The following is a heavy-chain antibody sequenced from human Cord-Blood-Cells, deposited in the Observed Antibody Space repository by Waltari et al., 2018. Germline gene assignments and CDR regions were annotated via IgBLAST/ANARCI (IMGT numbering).Heavy chain of an antibody. J-gene: IGHJ5*02. CDR3: ARDLYYDSSGYHNWFDP. Sequence: EVQLVESGGGLVKPGGSLRLSCAASGFPFSSYSMTWFRQAPGKGLEWVPSISSSSSYIYYADSVKGRFTISRDNAKNSLYLQMNSLRAEDTAVYYCARDLYYDSSGYHNWFDPWGQGTLVTVSS. V-gene: IGHV3-21*01. CDR1: GFPFSSYS. CDR2: ISSSSSYI. D-gene: IGHD3-22*01.